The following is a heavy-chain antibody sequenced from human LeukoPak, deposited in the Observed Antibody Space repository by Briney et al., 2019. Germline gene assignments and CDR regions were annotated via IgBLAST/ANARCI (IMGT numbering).Heavy chain of an antibody. V-gene: IGHV4-34*01. D-gene: IGHD2-8*01. J-gene: IGHJ3*02. Sequence: SETLSLTCAVYGGSFSGYYWSWIRQPPGKGLEWIGEINHSGSTNYNPSLKSRVTISVDTSKNQFSLKLSSVTAADTAVYYCARGLMGAFDIWGQGTMVTVSS. CDR3: ARGLMGAFDI. CDR2: INHSGST. CDR1: GGSFSGYY.